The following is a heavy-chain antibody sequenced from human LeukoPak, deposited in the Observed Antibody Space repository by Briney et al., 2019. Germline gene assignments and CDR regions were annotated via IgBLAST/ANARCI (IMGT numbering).Heavy chain of an antibody. Sequence: GGSLRLSCATSGFTFNNYAMSWVRQAPGKGLECVSTISSSGDTTYHADSVKGRFTISRDNSKNTLYLQMNSLRAEDTAIYYCAKLLRYCSGGSCFFDPWGQGTLVTVSS. D-gene: IGHD2-15*01. J-gene: IGHJ5*02. V-gene: IGHV3-23*01. CDR2: ISSSGDTT. CDR1: GFTFNNYA. CDR3: AKLLRYCSGGSCFFDP.